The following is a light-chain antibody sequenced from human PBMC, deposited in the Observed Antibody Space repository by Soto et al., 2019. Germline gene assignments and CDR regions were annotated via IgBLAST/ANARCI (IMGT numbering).Light chain of an antibody. J-gene: IGKJ1*01. Sequence: EIVLTQSPGTLSLSPGERATLSCRSSHSVSSNYLAWYQQTPGQAPRLLTYDVYIEATGIPDWFSGSGSGTFFTLIISRLPAVDFAEYYCQQYGISPTFGQGTKVEIK. V-gene: IGKV3-20*01. CDR1: HSVSSNY. CDR2: DVY. CDR3: QQYGISPT.